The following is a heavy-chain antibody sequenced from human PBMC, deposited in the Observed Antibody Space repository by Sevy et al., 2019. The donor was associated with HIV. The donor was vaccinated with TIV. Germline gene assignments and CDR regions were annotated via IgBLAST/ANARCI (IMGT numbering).Heavy chain of an antibody. Sequence: GGSLRLSCAASGFTFSSYGMHWVRQAPGKGLEWVAVISYDGSNKYYADSVKGRFTISRDNSKNPLYLQMNSLRAEDTAVYYCAARDGDSYGSLDYWGQGTLVTVSS. V-gene: IGHV3-30*03. D-gene: IGHD5-18*01. CDR2: ISYDGSNK. J-gene: IGHJ4*02. CDR3: AARDGDSYGSLDY. CDR1: GFTFSSYG.